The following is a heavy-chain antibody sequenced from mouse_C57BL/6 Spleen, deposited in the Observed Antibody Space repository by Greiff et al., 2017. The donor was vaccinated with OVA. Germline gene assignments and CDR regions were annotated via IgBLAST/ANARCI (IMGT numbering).Heavy chain of an antibody. D-gene: IGHD2-5*01. Sequence: EVQLQQSGAELVKPGASVKLSCTASGFNIKDYYMHWVKQRTEQGLEWIGRIDPEDGENKYAPKFQGKATITADTSSNTAYLQLSSLTSEDTAVYYCARGAYSNYVAWFAYWGQGTLVTVSA. V-gene: IGHV14-2*01. CDR1: GFNIKDYY. J-gene: IGHJ3*01. CDR3: ARGAYSNYVAWFAY. CDR2: IDPEDGEN.